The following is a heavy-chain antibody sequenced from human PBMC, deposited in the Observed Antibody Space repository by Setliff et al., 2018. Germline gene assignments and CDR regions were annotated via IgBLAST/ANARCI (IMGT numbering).Heavy chain of an antibody. CDR3: ARGRKGGYFDL. J-gene: IGHJ2*01. V-gene: IGHV1-69*13. CDR2: FIPSFGTA. CDR1: GGTFRNYG. Sequence: SVKVSCKASGGTFRNYGISWVRQAPGQGLEWMGGFIPSFGTANYAQQFQGRLKITADESTRTAYMELNSLRSEDTAVYYCARGRKGGYFDLWGRGTLVTVSS.